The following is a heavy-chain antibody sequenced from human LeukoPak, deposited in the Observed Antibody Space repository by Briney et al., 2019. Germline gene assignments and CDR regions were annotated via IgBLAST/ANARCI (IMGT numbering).Heavy chain of an antibody. J-gene: IGHJ6*02. CDR1: GYTFTGYY. D-gene: IGHD3-22*01. Sequence: ASVKVSCKASGYTFTGYYIHWVRQAPGQGLEWMGWINPNSGGTNYAQKFQGRVTMTGDTSINTAYMELSRLRSDDTAVYYCARTSVEVGQNYYGMDVWGQGTTVTVSS. CDR2: INPNSGGT. V-gene: IGHV1-2*02. CDR3: ARTSVEVGQNYYGMDV.